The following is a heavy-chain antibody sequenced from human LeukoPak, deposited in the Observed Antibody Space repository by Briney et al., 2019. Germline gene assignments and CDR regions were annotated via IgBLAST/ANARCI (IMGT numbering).Heavy chain of an antibody. CDR2: ISSSSSYI. Sequence: GGSLRLSCAASGFTFSSYSMNWVRQAPGKGLEWVSSISSSSSYIYYADSVKGRFTISRDNAKNTLYLQMNSLRAEDTAVYYYAKLPRGESSYFDYWGQGTLVTVSS. CDR3: AKLPRGESSYFDY. D-gene: IGHD1-7*01. CDR1: GFTFSSYS. J-gene: IGHJ4*02. V-gene: IGHV3-21*04.